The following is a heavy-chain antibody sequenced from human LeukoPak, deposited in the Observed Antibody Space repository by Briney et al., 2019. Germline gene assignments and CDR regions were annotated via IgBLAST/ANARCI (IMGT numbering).Heavy chain of an antibody. CDR3: AKKQGGIIVATTLHYYYGMDV. D-gene: IGHD5-12*01. J-gene: IGHJ6*02. CDR1: GFTFSSYA. CDR2: ISGSGGST. Sequence: GGTLTLSCTASGFTFSSYAMSWVRQAPGKGLEWVSAISGSGGSTYYAASVKGRFTISRDNSKNTLYLQMNSLRAEDTAVYYCAKKQGGIIVATTLHYYYGMDVWGQGTTVTVS. V-gene: IGHV3-23*01.